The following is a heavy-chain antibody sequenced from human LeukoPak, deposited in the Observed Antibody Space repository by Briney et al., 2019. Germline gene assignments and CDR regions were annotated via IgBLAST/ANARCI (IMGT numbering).Heavy chain of an antibody. CDR3: ARDGAHPDAYCGGDCYSLY. V-gene: IGHV3-7*01. J-gene: IGHJ4*02. CDR2: IKQDGSEK. D-gene: IGHD2-21*02. Sequence: PGGSLRLSCAASGFTFSSHWMSWVRQAPGKGLEWVANIKQDGSEKYYVDSVKGRFTISRDNAKNSLYLQMNSLRAEDTAVYYCARDGAHPDAYCGGDCYSLYWGQGTLVTVSS. CDR1: GFTFSSHW.